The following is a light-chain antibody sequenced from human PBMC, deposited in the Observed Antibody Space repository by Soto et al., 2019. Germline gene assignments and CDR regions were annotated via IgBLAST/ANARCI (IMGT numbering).Light chain of an antibody. CDR3: CSYTDIALDVV. Sequence: QSVLTQPASVSGSPGQSITISCTGTSSDIGDYDYVSWYQLLPGKAPKLLIFDVTHRPSGVSDRFSGSKSGNTASLTISGVRPEDEADYYCCSYTDIALDVVFGGGTKVTVL. CDR1: SSDIGDYDY. CDR2: DVT. J-gene: IGLJ2*01. V-gene: IGLV2-14*01.